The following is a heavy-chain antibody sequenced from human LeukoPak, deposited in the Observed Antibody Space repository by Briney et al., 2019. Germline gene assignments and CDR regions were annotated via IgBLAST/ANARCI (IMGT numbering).Heavy chain of an antibody. CDR1: GFTFSSYG. CDR2: IWYDGSNK. V-gene: IGHV3-33*01. J-gene: IGHJ4*02. CDR3: ARDGSIAVAGIDY. D-gene: IGHD6-19*01. Sequence: GGSLRLSCAASGFTFSSYGMHWVRQAPGKGLEWVAVIWYDGSNKYYADSVKGRFTISRDNSKNPLYLQMNSLRAEDTAVYYCARDGSIAVAGIDYWGQGTLVTVSS.